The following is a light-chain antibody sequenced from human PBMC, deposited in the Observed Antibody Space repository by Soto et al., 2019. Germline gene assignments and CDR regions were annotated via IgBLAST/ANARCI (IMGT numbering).Light chain of an antibody. Sequence: EIVLTQSPATLSLSPGERATLSCRASQSVSSYLAWYQQKPGQAPRLLIYDASNRATGIPARFSGSGSGTDFTLTISSLEPEDFAVYYSQQRSNWPPLTLGGGTKVDIK. CDR1: QSVSSY. V-gene: IGKV3-11*01. J-gene: IGKJ4*01. CDR3: QQRSNWPPLT. CDR2: DAS.